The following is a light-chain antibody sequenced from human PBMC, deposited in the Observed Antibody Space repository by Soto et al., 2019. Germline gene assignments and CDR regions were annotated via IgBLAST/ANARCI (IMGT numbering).Light chain of an antibody. CDR3: SSYTSSSTLV. V-gene: IGLV2-14*01. Sequence: QSALTQPASVSGSRGQSITISCTGTSSDVGGYNYVSSYQQHPGTAPKLMIYEVSNRPSGVSNRFSGSKSGNTASLTISGLQAEDEADYHCSSYTSSSTLVCGGGTKLTVL. J-gene: IGLJ2*01. CDR1: SSDVGGYNY. CDR2: EVS.